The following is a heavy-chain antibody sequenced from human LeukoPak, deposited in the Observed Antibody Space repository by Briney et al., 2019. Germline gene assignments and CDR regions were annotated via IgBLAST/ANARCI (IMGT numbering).Heavy chain of an antibody. CDR1: GGSISSYY. V-gene: IGHV4-59*01. CDR2: IYYSGST. CDR3: AGSPHDSSGPNDY. J-gene: IGHJ4*02. D-gene: IGHD3-22*01. Sequence: PSETVSLTCTVSGGSISSYYWSWIRQPPGKGLEWIGYIYYSGSTNYNPSLKSRVTISVDTSKNQFSLKLSSVTAADTAVYYCAGSPHDSSGPNDYWGQGTLVTVSS.